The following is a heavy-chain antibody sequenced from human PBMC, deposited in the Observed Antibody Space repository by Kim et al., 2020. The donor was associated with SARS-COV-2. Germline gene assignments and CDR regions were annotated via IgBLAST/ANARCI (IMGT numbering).Heavy chain of an antibody. V-gene: IGHV4-34*01. CDR1: GGSFSGYY. CDR2: INHSGST. D-gene: IGHD2-2*01. Sequence: SETLSLTCAVYGGSFSGYYWSWIRQPPGKGLEWIGEINHSGSTNYNPSLKSRVTISVDTSKNQFSLKLSSVTAADTAVYYCARVTHLLGYCSSTSCPWRYYMDVWGKGTTVTVSS. CDR3: ARVTHLLGYCSSTSCPWRYYMDV. J-gene: IGHJ6*03.